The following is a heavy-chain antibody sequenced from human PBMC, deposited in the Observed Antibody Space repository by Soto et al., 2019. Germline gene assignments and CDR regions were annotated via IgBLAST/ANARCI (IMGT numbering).Heavy chain of an antibody. CDR3: AKDPHRGRSWYDDY. CDR1: GFTFSSYG. D-gene: IGHD5-12*01. J-gene: IGHJ4*02. V-gene: IGHV3-30*18. Sequence: GGSLRLSCAASGFTFSSYGMHWVRQAPGKGLEWVAVISYDGSNKYYADSVKGRFTISRDNSKNTLYLQMNSLRAEDTAVYYCAKDPHRGRSWYDDYWGQGTLVTVSS. CDR2: ISYDGSNK.